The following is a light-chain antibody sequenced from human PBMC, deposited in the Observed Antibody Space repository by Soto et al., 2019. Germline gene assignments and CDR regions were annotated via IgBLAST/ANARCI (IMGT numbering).Light chain of an antibody. CDR2: GAS. J-gene: IGKJ1*01. Sequence: EIVLTQSPGTLSLSPGERATLSCRASQSIRSHYLAWYQQKPGQAPRLLIYGASSRATGIPDRFSGSGSGTDFTLTISRLETEDFAVYYCQQYDSSPKTFGQGTKVDIK. CDR3: QQYDSSPKT. V-gene: IGKV3-20*01. CDR1: QSIRSHY.